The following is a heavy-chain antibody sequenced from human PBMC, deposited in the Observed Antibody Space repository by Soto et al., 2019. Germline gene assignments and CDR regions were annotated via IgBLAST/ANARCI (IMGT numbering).Heavy chain of an antibody. V-gene: IGHV1-3*01. Sequence: QVQLVQSGAEVKKPGASVKVSCKASGYTFSTYLLHWVRQAPGQRLEWMGWINAGNGNTKYSQKFQGRVTLTRDTSACAVYMELRSQNDEDTVVYYWASPSNCSGTYHGGQGTLVSVSS. D-gene: IGHD3-10*02. CDR3: ASPSNCSGTYH. J-gene: IGHJ4*02. CDR1: GYTFSTYL. CDR2: INAGNGNT.